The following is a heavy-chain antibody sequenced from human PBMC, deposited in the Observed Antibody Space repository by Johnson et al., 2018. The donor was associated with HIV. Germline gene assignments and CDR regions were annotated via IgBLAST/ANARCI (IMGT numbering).Heavy chain of an antibody. Sequence: QVQLVESGGGLVQPGGSLRLSCAASGFTFSSYGMHWVRQAPGKGLEWVAVISYDGSNKYYADSVKGRFTISRDNTKNSLYLEMNSLRAEDTAVYYCARERGYSSVLWKLSEAAFDIWGQGTMVTVAS. J-gene: IGHJ3*02. CDR2: ISYDGSNK. CDR3: ARERGYSSVLWKLSEAAFDI. CDR1: GFTFSSYG. D-gene: IGHD6-19*01. V-gene: IGHV3-30*03.